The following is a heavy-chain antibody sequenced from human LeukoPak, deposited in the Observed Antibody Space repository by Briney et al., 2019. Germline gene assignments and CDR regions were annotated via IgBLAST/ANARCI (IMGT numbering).Heavy chain of an antibody. J-gene: IGHJ3*02. V-gene: IGHV3-30*02. CDR3: ARDQGVHCSGGSCTAFDI. CDR2: IRYDGSNK. CDR1: GFTFSSYG. Sequence: RAGGSLRLSCAASGFTFSSYGMHWVRQAPGKGLEWVAFIRYDGSNKYYADSVKGRFTISRDNSKKTLYLQMNSLRAEDTAVYYCARDQGVHCSGGSCTAFDIWGKGTMVTVSS. D-gene: IGHD2-15*01.